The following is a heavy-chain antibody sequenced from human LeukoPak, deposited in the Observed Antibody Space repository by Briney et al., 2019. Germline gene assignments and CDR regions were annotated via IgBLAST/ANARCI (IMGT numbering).Heavy chain of an antibody. CDR1: GYTFTSYA. J-gene: IGHJ4*02. V-gene: IGHV1-3*01. CDR2: INACNGNT. CDR3: AKDGSSSWPIDY. D-gene: IGHD6-13*01. Sequence: ASVKVSCKASGYTFTSYAMHWVRQAPGQRLEWMGLINACNGNTKNSQKFQGRVTITRDTYASTAYMELSSLRAEATAVYYCAKDGSSSWPIDYWGQGTLVTVSS.